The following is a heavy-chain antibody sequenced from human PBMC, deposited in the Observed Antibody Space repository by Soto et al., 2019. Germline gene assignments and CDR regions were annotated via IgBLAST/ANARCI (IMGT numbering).Heavy chain of an antibody. Sequence: GGSLRLSCVASGFTFRNNAMNWVRQAPGKGLEWISDITSDGSKTHYADSVKGRFTISRDNAESSLYLQMNSLRDEDTAVYFCARDFGHGYYLDYWGRGTLVTVSS. CDR3: ARDFGHGYYLDY. V-gene: IGHV3-48*02. CDR2: ITSDGSKT. CDR1: GFTFRNNA. D-gene: IGHD3-3*01. J-gene: IGHJ4*02.